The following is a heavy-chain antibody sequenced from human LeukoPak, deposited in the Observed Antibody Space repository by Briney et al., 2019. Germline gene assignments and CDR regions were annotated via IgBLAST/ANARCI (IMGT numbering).Heavy chain of an antibody. CDR2: IKQDGSEK. V-gene: IGHV3-7*01. CDR1: GFTFSSYW. Sequence: GGSLRLSCAASGFTFSSYWMSCVRQAPGKGREWLANIKQDGSEKYYVDSVKGRFTLSRDNAKNSLYLQMNSLRAEDTAVYYCARDTLRYYYDSSGYEKFAYWGQGTLVTVSS. D-gene: IGHD3-22*01. CDR3: ARDTLRYYYDSSGYEKFAY. J-gene: IGHJ4*02.